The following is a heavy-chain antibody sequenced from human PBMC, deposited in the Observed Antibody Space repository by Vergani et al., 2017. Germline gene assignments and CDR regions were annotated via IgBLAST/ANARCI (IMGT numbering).Heavy chain of an antibody. CDR1: GFTFSSYA. Sequence: QVQLVESGGGVVQPGRSLRLSCAASGFTFSSYAMHWVRQAPGKGLEWVAVISYDGSNKYYADSVKGRFTISRDNSRNTLYLQMNSLRAEDTAVYYCAKGGGWSYYYYYGMDVWGQGP. J-gene: IGHJ6*02. CDR2: ISYDGSNK. CDR3: AKGGGWSYYYYYGMDV. D-gene: IGHD6-19*01. V-gene: IGHV3-30-3*01.